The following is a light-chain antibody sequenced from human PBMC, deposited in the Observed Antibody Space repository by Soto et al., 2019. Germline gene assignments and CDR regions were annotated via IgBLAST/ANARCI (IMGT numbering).Light chain of an antibody. CDR3: QQRSNWPPA. Sequence: VMTQSPATLSVSPGERATLSCWASETVATNLAWYQQKPGQAPRLLIYDASDRAPGVPARFSGSGSGTDFTLTISSLEPEDFAVYYCQQRSNWPPAFGQGTKVDIK. CDR2: DAS. V-gene: IGKV3-11*01. CDR1: ETVATN. J-gene: IGKJ1*01.